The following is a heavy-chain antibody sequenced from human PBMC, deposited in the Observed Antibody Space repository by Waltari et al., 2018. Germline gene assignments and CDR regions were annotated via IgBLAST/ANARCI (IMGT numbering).Heavy chain of an antibody. Sequence: QVQLQQWGAGLLKPSETLSLTCAVYGGSFSGYYWSWIRQPPGKGLEWIGEINHSGSTNSNPSLKGRVTISVDTSKNQFSLKLSSVTAADTAVYYCARVPFLEWLSNPYYFDYWGQGTLVTVSS. V-gene: IGHV4-34*01. CDR1: GGSFSGYY. J-gene: IGHJ4*02. CDR3: ARVPFLEWLSNPYYFDY. D-gene: IGHD3-3*01. CDR2: INHSGST.